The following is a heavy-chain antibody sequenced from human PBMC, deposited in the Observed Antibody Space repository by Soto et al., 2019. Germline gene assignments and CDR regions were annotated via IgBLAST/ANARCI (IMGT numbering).Heavy chain of an antibody. J-gene: IGHJ4*02. D-gene: IGHD6-13*01. CDR2: INQSGST. CDR3: ARTYSSSWSPFEY. Sequence: QVQLQQWGAGLLKPSETLSLTCAVYGGSFSGYYWSWIRQPPGKGLEWIGEINQSGSTNYNPSLKSRVTISVDPSHNQFSLKLTSVTAADTAVYYCARTYSSSWSPFEYWGQRTLVTVSS. V-gene: IGHV4-34*01. CDR1: GGSFSGYY.